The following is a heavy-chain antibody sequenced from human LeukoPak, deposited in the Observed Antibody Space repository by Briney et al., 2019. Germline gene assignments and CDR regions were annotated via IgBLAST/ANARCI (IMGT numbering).Heavy chain of an antibody. V-gene: IGHV4-59*01. CDR1: GGSISSYY. Sequence: SETLSLTCTVSGGSISSYYWSWIRQPPGKGLEWIGYIYYSGSTNYNPSLKSRVTISVDTSKNQFSLKLSSVTAADTAVYYCARVAVVPAAIWKPYFDYWGQGTLVTVSS. CDR2: IYYSGST. J-gene: IGHJ4*02. D-gene: IGHD2-2*01. CDR3: ARVAVVPAAIWKPYFDY.